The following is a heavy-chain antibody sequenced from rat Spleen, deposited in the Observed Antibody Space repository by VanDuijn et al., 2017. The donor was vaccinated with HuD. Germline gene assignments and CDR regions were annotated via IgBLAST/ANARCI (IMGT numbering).Heavy chain of an antibody. CDR1: GFSLTSYH. V-gene: IGHV2-32*01. CDR3: ARGSLVDY. D-gene: IGHD1-12*02. J-gene: IGHJ2*01. Sequence: QVQLKESGPGLVKPSETLSLTCTVSGFSLTSYHVRWVRQPPGKGLEWMGVIWGDGITAYNSALKSRLSISRDTSKSQVFLKMSSLKTEETATYYCARGSLVDYWGQGVMVTVSS. CDR2: IWGDGIT.